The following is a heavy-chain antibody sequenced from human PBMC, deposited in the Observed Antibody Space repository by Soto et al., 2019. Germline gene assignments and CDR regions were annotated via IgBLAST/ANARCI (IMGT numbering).Heavy chain of an antibody. D-gene: IGHD2-2*01. V-gene: IGHV3-23*01. CDR3: DTSPYGSTTSCYTYYDDMDA. CDR1: GFTFSDYA. CDR2: ISGSRGTT. J-gene: IGHJ6*02. Sequence: EVQLLESGGGLIQPEGSLRLSCVASGFTFSDYAMSWVRQAPGKGLEWISTISGSRGTTYYADAVKRRFTISRDNSKNTLYLHMNNMSTEDTAVYSFDTSPYGSTTSCYTYYDDMDAVGHGTTVPVSS.